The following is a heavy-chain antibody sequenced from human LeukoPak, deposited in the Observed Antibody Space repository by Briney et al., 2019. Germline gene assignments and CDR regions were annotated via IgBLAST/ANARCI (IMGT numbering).Heavy chain of an antibody. CDR3: ARSLRVAVAASY. D-gene: IGHD6-19*01. J-gene: IGHJ4*02. CDR1: GFTFSDYY. Sequence: AGGSLRLSCAASGFTFSDYYMSWFRQAPGKGLEWVSYISSSGSTIYYADSVKGRFTISRDNAKNSLYLQMNSLTDEDTAIYYCARSLRVAVAASYWGQGTLVTVSS. V-gene: IGHV3-11*04. CDR2: ISSSGSTI.